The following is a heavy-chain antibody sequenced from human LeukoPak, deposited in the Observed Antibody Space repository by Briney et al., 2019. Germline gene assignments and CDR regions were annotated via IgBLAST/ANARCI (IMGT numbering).Heavy chain of an antibody. V-gene: IGHV1-3*01. CDR3: ARAPNVYGDYLDY. CDR2: INAGNGNT. Sequence: ASVKVSCKASGYTFTSYALHWVRQAPGQGLECMGWINAGNGNTKDSQKFKGRVTITRDTSASTAYMELSSLRSEDTAVYYCARAPNVYGDYLDYWGQGTLVTVSS. CDR1: GYTFTSYA. D-gene: IGHD4-17*01. J-gene: IGHJ4*02.